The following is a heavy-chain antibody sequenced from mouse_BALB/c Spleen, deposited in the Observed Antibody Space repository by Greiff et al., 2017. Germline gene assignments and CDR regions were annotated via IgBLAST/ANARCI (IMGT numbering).Heavy chain of an antibody. V-gene: IGHV1-66*01. CDR1: GYSFTSYY. D-gene: IGHD1-1*01. CDR3: ARGYGSFYLDY. Sequence: VQLQQSGPELVKPGASVKISCKASGYSFTSYYIHWVKQRPGQGLEWIGWIFPGCGNTKYNEKFKGKATLTADTSSSTAYMQLSSLTSEDSAVYFSARGYGSFYLDYWGKGTTLTVSS. J-gene: IGHJ2*01. CDR2: IFPGCGNT.